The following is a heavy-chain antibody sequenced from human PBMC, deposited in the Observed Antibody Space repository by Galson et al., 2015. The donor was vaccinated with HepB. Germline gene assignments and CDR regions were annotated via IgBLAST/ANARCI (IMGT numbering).Heavy chain of an antibody. CDR2: ISYDGSYR. CDR3: ARDTCTVTSCFGD. D-gene: IGHD2-2*01. Sequence: SLRLSCAASGFTFSGSAMHWVRQAPGKGLEGVAFISYDGSYRYYAESVKGRFTISRDTSKSTVYLEMNSLRAEDTAVYYCARDTCTVTSCFGDWGQGTLVTVSS. V-gene: IGHV3-30*04. J-gene: IGHJ4*02. CDR1: GFTFSGSA.